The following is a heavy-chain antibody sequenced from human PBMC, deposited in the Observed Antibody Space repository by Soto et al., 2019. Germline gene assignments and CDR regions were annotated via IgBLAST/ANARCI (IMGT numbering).Heavy chain of an antibody. CDR1: GYTFGHFY. D-gene: IGHD3-9*01. CDR3: ARDEGGYDILTGYYKAHHFDQ. Sequence: QVQLVQSGAEVKKPGDPVKVSCKASGYTFGHFYITWVRQAPGQGLEWMGAISPHNRNTNYAETFRGRVTMTTDTSTTSAYMELRSVRSDNTPVYYCARDEGGYDILTGYYKAHHFDQWGQGALVTVSS. V-gene: IGHV1-18*01. CDR2: ISPHNRNT. J-gene: IGHJ4*02.